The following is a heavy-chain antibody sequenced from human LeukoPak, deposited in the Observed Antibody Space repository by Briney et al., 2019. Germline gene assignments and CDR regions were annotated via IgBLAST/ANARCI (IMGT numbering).Heavy chain of an antibody. J-gene: IGHJ5*02. D-gene: IGHD3-10*01. Sequence: PGGSLRLSCAASGFTFSSYGMHWVRQAPGKGLEWVAFIRYDGSNEYYADSVKGRFTVSRDNAKNSLYLQMNSLRAEDTAFYYCARELRGARRWFDPWGQGTLVTVSS. CDR3: ARELRGARRWFDP. V-gene: IGHV3-30*02. CDR1: GFTFSSYG. CDR2: IRYDGSNE.